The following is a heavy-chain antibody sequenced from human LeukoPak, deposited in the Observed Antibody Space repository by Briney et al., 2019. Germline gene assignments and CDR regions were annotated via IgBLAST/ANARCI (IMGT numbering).Heavy chain of an antibody. Sequence: ASVKVSCKASGYTFITYDINWVRQAPGQGLEWMGWISAYNGDTNYAQKLQGRVTMTTDTSTNTAYMELRSLRSDDTAVYYCARGASWSAFDIWGQGTMVTVSS. CDR1: GYTFITYD. CDR2: ISAYNGDT. V-gene: IGHV1-18*01. CDR3: ARGASWSAFDI. J-gene: IGHJ3*02.